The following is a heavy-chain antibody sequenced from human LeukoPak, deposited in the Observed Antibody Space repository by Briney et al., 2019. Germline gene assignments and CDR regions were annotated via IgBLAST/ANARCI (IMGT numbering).Heavy chain of an antibody. V-gene: IGHV3-66*01. D-gene: IGHD3-10*01. CDR1: GFAVSTNH. CDR2: IYSGGST. CDR3: ARDAGVRGVRDGDI. J-gene: IGHJ3*02. Sequence: GGSLRLSCAASGFAVSTNHMSWVRQAPGKGPEWVSLIYSGGSTYYADSVKGRFTTSRDNSKNTLYLQMNSLRDDDTAVYYCARDAGVRGVRDGDIWGPGTMVTVSS.